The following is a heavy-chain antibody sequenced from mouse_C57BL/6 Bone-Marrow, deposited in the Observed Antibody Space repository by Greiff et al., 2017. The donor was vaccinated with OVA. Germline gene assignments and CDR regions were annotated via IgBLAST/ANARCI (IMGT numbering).Heavy chain of an antibody. J-gene: IGHJ4*01. D-gene: IGHD2-3*01. V-gene: IGHV1-85*01. CDR2: IYPRDGST. CDR1: GYTFTSYD. Sequence: QVQLQQSGPELVKPGASVKLSCKASGYTFTSYDINWVKPRPGQGLAWIGWIYPRDGSTTYNEKFKGKATLPVDTSSSTAYMELHSQTSEDSAVYFCARSRGIYDGYYFYYAMDYWGQGTSVTVSS. CDR3: ARSRGIYDGYYFYYAMDY.